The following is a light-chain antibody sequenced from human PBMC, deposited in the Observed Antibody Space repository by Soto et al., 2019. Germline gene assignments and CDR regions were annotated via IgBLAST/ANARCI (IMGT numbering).Light chain of an antibody. Sequence: QSALTQPASVSGSPGQSITISCTGTSIDVGAHNYVSWYQQHPDKAPKLILSDVNNRPSGVSRRFSGSKSGNTASLTISGLPAEDEADYCCPLFVAIGPYVFGRGTKLTVL. CDR2: DVN. CDR1: SIDVGAHNY. J-gene: IGLJ1*01. CDR3: PLFVAIGPYV. V-gene: IGLV2-14*03.